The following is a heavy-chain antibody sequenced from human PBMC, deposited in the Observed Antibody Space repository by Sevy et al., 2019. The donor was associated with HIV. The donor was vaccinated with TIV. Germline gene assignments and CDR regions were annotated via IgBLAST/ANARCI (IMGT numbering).Heavy chain of an antibody. Sequence: SETLSLTCTVSGGSISSGGYYWSWIRQHPGKGLEWIGYIYYSGSTYYNPSLKSRMTKSVDTSKNQFSLKLSSVTAAETALYYCAREQTYYYDSSRYYELNWFDPWGQGTLVTVSS. CDR1: GGSISSGGYY. CDR2: IYYSGST. CDR3: AREQTYYYDSSRYYELNWFDP. J-gene: IGHJ5*02. D-gene: IGHD3-22*01. V-gene: IGHV4-31*03.